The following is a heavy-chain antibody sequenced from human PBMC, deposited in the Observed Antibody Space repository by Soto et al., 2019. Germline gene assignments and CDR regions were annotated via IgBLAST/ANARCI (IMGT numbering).Heavy chain of an antibody. V-gene: IGHV5-10-1*01. CDR1: GYSFTSYW. J-gene: IGHJ6*02. CDR2: IDPSDSYT. D-gene: IGHD4-17*01. CDR3: ARHPSVNLRRGGMDV. Sequence: PVESLKISCKGSGYSFTSYWISWVRQMPGKGLEWMGRIDPSDSYTNYSPSFQGHVTISADKSISTAYLQWSSLKASDTAMYYCARHPSVNLRRGGMDVWGQGTTVTVSS.